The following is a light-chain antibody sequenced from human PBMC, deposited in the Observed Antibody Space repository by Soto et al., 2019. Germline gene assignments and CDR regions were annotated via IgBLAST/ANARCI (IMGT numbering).Light chain of an antibody. Sequence: DIVMTQSPLSLPFTPGEPASISCRSSQSLLHSNGYNYLDWYLQKPGQSPQLLIYLGSNRASGVPDRFSGSGSGTDFTLKIRRVEAEDVGVYYCMQSLQTPTFGQGPKVEIK. J-gene: IGKJ1*01. CDR2: LGS. V-gene: IGKV2-28*01. CDR1: QSLLHSNGYNY. CDR3: MQSLQTPT.